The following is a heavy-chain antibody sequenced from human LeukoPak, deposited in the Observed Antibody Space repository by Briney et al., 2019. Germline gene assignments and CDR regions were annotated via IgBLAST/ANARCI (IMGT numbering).Heavy chain of an antibody. CDR2: IYHDGRI. J-gene: IGHJ4*02. Sequence: SETLSLTCTVSGYSITNGYYWGWIRQPPGKGLEWIGSIYHDGRIDYNPSLKSRVTTSRDTSNDQFSLKLSSVTAADTAMYYCARDTSPGITGTYWGQGTLVTVSS. CDR3: ARDTSPGITGTY. D-gene: IGHD1-20*01. CDR1: GYSITNGYY. V-gene: IGHV4-38-2*02.